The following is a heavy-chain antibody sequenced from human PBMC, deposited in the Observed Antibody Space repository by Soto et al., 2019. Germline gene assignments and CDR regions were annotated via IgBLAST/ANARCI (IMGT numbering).Heavy chain of an antibody. D-gene: IGHD2-15*01. J-gene: IGHJ3*02. CDR3: ARAGGYCSGGNCYHDAFDI. V-gene: IGHV4-31*03. Sequence: SETLSLTCTVSGGSINSGGYYWNWIRQHPGKGLEWIGYIYYSGSTYYNPSLKSRVTMSVDTSKNESSLKLSSVTAADTAVYFCARAGGYCSGGNCYHDAFDIWGQGAMVTVSS. CDR2: IYYSGST. CDR1: GGSINSGGYY.